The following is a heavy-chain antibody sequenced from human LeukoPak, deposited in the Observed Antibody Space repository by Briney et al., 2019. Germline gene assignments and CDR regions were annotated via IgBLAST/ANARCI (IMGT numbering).Heavy chain of an antibody. CDR2: INPNSGGT. CDR1: GYTFTGYY. V-gene: IGHV1-2*02. J-gene: IGHJ4*02. D-gene: IGHD6-19*01. Sequence: GASVKVSCKASGYTFTGYYMHWVRQAPGQGLEWMGWINPNSGGTNYAQKFQGRVTMTRDTSISTAYMELSRLRSEDTAVYYCARLQQWLDPFDYWGQGTLVTVSS. CDR3: ARLQQWLDPFDY.